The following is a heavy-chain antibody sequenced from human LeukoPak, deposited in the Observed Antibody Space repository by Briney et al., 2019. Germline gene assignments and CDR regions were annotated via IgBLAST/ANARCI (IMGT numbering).Heavy chain of an antibody. CDR1: GFTFSSYG. CDR3: ARVYPPYYFTLDY. V-gene: IGHV3-30*03. D-gene: IGHD3-16*01. CDR2: ISYDGSNK. Sequence: GRSLRLSCAASGFTFSSYGMHWVRQAPGKGLEWVAVISYDGSNKYYADSVKGRFTISRDNAKNTLYLQMNSLRAEDTAVYYCARVYPPYYFTLDYWGQGTLVTVSS. J-gene: IGHJ4*02.